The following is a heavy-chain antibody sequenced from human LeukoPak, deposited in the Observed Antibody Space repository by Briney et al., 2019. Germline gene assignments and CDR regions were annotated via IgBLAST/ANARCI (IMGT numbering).Heavy chain of an antibody. CDR1: GGSISTYY. Sequence: SETLSLTCTVSGGSISTYYWSWIRQSAGKGLEWIGRIYTSGSTNYNPSLKSRVTMSVDTSKNQFSLKLSSVTAADTAVYYCARDGNRIQTPLDYWGQGTLVTVSS. V-gene: IGHV4-4*07. CDR2: IYTSGST. CDR3: ARDGNRIQTPLDY. D-gene: IGHD5-18*01. J-gene: IGHJ4*02.